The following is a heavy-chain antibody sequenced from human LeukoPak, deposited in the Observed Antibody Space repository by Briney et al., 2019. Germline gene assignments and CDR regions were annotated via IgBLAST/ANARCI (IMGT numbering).Heavy chain of an antibody. CDR2: IGGSSSPL. D-gene: IGHD4-17*01. V-gene: IGHV3-21*01. CDR3: AKEAGQDYGALDAFDV. Sequence: GGSLRLSCAASGFTFSIYSMNWVRQAPGKGLEWVSSIGGSSSPLYYAESVKGRFTISRDNAKNSLYLQMNSLRAEGTAVYYCAKEAGQDYGALDAFDVWGQGTMVTVSS. CDR1: GFTFSIYS. J-gene: IGHJ3*01.